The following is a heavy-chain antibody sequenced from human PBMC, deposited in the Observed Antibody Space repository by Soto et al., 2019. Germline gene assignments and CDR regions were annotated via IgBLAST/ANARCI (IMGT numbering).Heavy chain of an antibody. J-gene: IGHJ6*02. CDR2: ISYDGSNK. V-gene: IGHV3-30-3*01. Sequence: QPGGSLRLSCAASGFTFSSYAMHWVRQAPGKGLEWVAVISYDGSNKYYADSVKGRFTISRDNSKNTLYLQMNSLRAEDTAVYYCARDREYYYYGMDVWGQGTTVTVSS. CDR3: ARDREYYYYGMDV. CDR1: GFTFSSYA.